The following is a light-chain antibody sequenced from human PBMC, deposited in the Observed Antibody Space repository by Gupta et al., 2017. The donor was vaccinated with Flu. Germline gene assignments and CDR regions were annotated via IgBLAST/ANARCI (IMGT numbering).Light chain of an antibody. CDR3: SSYAGTYTFWI. Sequence: QSALTQPRSVSGSPGQSVTISCTGGSSDVGGYNYVSWYQQHPGKAPKLMIYEVTKRPSGVPDRFSGSKSGNTASLTISGLQAGDEADYYCSSYAGTYTFWIFGGGTKLTVL. V-gene: IGLV2-11*01. CDR1: SSDVGGYNY. CDR2: EVT. J-gene: IGLJ2*01.